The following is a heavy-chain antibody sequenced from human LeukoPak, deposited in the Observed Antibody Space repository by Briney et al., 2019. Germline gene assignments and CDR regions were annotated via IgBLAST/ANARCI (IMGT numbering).Heavy chain of an antibody. V-gene: IGHV3-30*04. CDR2: ISYDGSNK. Sequence: PGGSLRLSCAASGFAFSSYAMHWVRQAPGKGLEWVAVISYDGSNKYYADSVKGRFTISRDNSQNTLYLQMNSLRAEDTAVYYCARDDALGMNYYYYGMDVWGQGTTVTVSS. D-gene: IGHD7-27*01. J-gene: IGHJ6*02. CDR1: GFAFSSYA. CDR3: ARDDALGMNYYYYGMDV.